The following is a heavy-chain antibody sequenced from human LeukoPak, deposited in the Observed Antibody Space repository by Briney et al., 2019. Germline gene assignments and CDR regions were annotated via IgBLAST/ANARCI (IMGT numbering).Heavy chain of an antibody. Sequence: GASVKVSCKVSGYTLTELSMHWVRQAPGKGLEWMGGFDPEDGETIYAQKFQGRVTMTEDTSTDTAYMELSSLRSEDTAVYYCATDPPSRSSGWYATAYWGQGTLVTVSS. CDR2: FDPEDGET. V-gene: IGHV1-24*01. J-gene: IGHJ4*02. CDR1: GYTLTELS. CDR3: ATDPPSRSSGWYATAY. D-gene: IGHD6-19*01.